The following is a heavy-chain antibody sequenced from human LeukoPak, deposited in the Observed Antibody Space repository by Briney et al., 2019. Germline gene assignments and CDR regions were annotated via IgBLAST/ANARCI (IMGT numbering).Heavy chain of an antibody. V-gene: IGHV3-7*01. J-gene: IGHJ4*02. CDR2: INQDGTEK. CDR3: ARAWELAPNFDY. D-gene: IGHD1-26*01. Sequence: PGGSLRLSCAASGFTFTTYWMSWVRQAPGKGLEWVANINQDGTEKHYVDTVKGRFTISRDNAKNSLYLQMNSLRAEDTAVYYCARAWELAPNFDYWGQGTLVTVSS. CDR1: GFTFTTYW.